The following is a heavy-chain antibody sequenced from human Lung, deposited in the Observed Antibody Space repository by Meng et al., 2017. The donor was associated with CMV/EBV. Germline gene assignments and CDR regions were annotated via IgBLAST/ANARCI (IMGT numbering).Heavy chain of an antibody. J-gene: IGHJ4*02. Sequence: SETLSLXCTVSDDSISSNIYYWGWIRQPPGKGLEWIGNIHNSGSSFHNPSLKGRVTISIDMSRNQFSLTLNSVTAADTAVYYCAREVYLDGSGFRRSYSDFXGQGXLVTVS. CDR3: AREVYLDGSGFRRSYSDF. D-gene: IGHD3-22*01. CDR1: DDSISSNIYY. V-gene: IGHV4-39*07. CDR2: IHNSGSS.